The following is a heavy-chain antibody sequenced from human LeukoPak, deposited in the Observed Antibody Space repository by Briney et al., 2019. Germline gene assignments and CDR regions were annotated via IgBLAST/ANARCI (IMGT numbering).Heavy chain of an antibody. Sequence: GGSLRLSCAASGFTFSSYAMSWVRQAPGKGLEWVSAISGSGGSTYYADSVKGRFTISRDNSKNTLYLRMNSLRAEDTAVYYCAKDSPVAGDYYYYGMDVWGQGTTVTVSS. CDR3: AKDSPVAGDYYYYGMDV. D-gene: IGHD6-19*01. J-gene: IGHJ6*02. V-gene: IGHV3-23*01. CDR2: ISGSGGST. CDR1: GFTFSSYA.